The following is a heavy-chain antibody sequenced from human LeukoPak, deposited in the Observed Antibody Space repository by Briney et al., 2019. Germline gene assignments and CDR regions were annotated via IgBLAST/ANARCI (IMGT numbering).Heavy chain of an antibody. J-gene: IGHJ6*04. CDR3: ARDRFLGYCSGGSCNLRDYYYYGMDV. CDR1: GFTFSTYV. Sequence: PGGSLRLSCSVSGFTFSTYVMHWVRQAPGKGLEWVSSISSSSSYIYYADSVKGRFTISRDNAKNSLYLQMNSLRAEDTAVCYCARDRFLGYCSGGSCNLRDYYYYGMDVWGKGTTVTVSS. CDR2: ISSSSSYI. V-gene: IGHV3-21*01. D-gene: IGHD2-15*01.